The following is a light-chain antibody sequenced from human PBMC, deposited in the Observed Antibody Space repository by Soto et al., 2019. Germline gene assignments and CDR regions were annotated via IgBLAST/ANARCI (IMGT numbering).Light chain of an antibody. CDR2: ATS. CDR1: QNVISSY. V-gene: IGKV3-20*01. J-gene: IGKJ4*01. CDR3: QQYDSSPLT. Sequence: ENVLTQSPGTLSLSPGERATLSCRASQNVISSYLAWYQQKPGQAPSLLVYATSSRAAGIPDRFSGSGSGTDFTLTISRLEPEDFAVYYCQQYDSSPLTFGRGTKVEIK.